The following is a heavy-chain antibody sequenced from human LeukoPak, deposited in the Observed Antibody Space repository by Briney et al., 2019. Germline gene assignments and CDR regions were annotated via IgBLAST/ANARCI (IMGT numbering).Heavy chain of an antibody. V-gene: IGHV4-59*12. CDR3: ARLSRPGCCSGGTCPPDY. D-gene: IGHD2-15*01. CDR1: GGSFSSNY. CDR2: VYHSGST. Sequence: SETLSLTCSVSGGSFSSNYWTWIRQLPGKGLEWIGYVYHSGSTNYNPSLKSRVTISVDTSKNQFSLKVSSVTAADTAVYYCARLSRPGCCSGGTCPPDYWGQGTLVTVSS. J-gene: IGHJ4*02.